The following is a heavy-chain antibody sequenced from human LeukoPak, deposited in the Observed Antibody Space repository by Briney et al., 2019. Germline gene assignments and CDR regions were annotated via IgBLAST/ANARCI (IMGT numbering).Heavy chain of an antibody. V-gene: IGHV4-4*02. Sequence: SETLSLTCAVSGGSIGSSNWWSWVRQPPGKGLEWIGEIYHSGSTNYNPSLKSRVTISVDKSKNQFSLKLSSVTAADTAVYYCARATYYYDSSGYSYYFDYWGQGTLVTVSS. CDR1: GGSIGSSNW. D-gene: IGHD3-22*01. J-gene: IGHJ4*02. CDR2: IYHSGST. CDR3: ARATYYYDSSGYSYYFDY.